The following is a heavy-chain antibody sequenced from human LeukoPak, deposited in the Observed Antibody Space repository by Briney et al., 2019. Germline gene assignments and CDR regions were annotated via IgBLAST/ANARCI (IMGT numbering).Heavy chain of an antibody. Sequence: GGSLRLSCAASGFTVSNNYMSWVRQAPGKGLEWVSIIYNGGSTYYADSVRGRFTISRDNSKNTLYLQMKSLRAEDTAVYYCACSGLDYYGMDVWGQGTTATVSS. CDR2: IYNGGST. CDR3: ACSGLDYYGMDV. D-gene: IGHD2-15*01. V-gene: IGHV3-53*01. CDR1: GFTVSNNY. J-gene: IGHJ6*02.